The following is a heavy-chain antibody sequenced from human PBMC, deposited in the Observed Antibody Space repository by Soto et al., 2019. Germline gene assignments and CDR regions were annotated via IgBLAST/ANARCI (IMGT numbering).Heavy chain of an antibody. CDR2: IIPIFHKA. D-gene: IGHD1-7*01. CDR3: ARDPNSNYGENWFDP. Sequence: QVQLVQSGAEVKKPGSSVKVSRKASGDTFSTYAISWVRQAPGQGLEWMGGIIPIFHKAKYAQKFQGRVTITAEESTSTAYMELSSLRSEDTAVYYCARDPNSNYGENWFDPWGQGTLVTVSS. V-gene: IGHV1-69*01. CDR1: GDTFSTYA. J-gene: IGHJ5*02.